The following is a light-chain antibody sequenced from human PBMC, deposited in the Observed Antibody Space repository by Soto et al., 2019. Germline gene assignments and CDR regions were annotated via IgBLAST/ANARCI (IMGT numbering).Light chain of an antibody. CDR2: GNS. CDR1: SSNIGAGYD. V-gene: IGLV1-40*01. J-gene: IGLJ3*02. CDR3: QSYDSTLSGSG. Sequence: QSVLTQPPSVSGAPGQRVTISCTGSSSNIGAGYDVHWYQQLPGTAPKLLIYGNSNRPSGVPDRLSGSKSGTSASLAITGLQAEDEADYYCQSYDSTLSGSGFGGGTKVTVL.